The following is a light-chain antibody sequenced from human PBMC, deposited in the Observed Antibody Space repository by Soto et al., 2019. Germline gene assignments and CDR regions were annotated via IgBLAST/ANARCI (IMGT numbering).Light chain of an antibody. CDR1: SSNIGAGYD. CDR2: GNS. V-gene: IGLV1-40*01. J-gene: IGLJ2*01. Sequence: QSVLTQPPSVSGAPGQRVTISCTGSSSNIGAGYDVHWYQQLPGTAPKLLIYGNSNRPSGVPDRFSGSKSGTSASLAITGLLAEDEAYYYCQSYDSSLSAVVFGGGTQLTVL. CDR3: QSYDSSLSAVV.